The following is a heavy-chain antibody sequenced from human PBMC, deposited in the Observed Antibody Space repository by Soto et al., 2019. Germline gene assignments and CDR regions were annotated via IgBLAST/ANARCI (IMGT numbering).Heavy chain of an antibody. D-gene: IGHD5-12*01. CDR2: IIPIFGTA. CDR3: ARHHGPTTAENWFDP. V-gene: IGHV1-69*06. CDR1: GGTFSSYA. Sequence: SVKVSCKASGGTFSSYAISWVRQAPGQGLDCMGGIIPIFGTANYAQKFQGRVTITADKSTSTAYMELSSLRSDDTAVYYCARHHGPTTAENWFDPGGQGTLSPSPQ. J-gene: IGHJ5*02.